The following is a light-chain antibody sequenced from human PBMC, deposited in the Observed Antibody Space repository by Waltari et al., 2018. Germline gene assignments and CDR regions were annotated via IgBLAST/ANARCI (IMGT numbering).Light chain of an antibody. CDR1: QAVSTW. Sequence: IQMTQSPSSLSASVGDTVTITCRASQAVSTWLAWYQQKPGKAPKVLIHLSSSLQIGVPSRFAGSGSGTEFTLTITSLQPEDAATYCCQQTRTYPLTFGGGTKVEIK. CDR3: QQTRTYPLT. CDR2: LSS. J-gene: IGKJ4*01. V-gene: IGKV1-12*01.